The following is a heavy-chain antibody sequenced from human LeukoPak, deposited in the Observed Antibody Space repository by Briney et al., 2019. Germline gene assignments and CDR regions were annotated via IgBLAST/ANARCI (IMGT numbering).Heavy chain of an antibody. Sequence: SETLSLTRTVSGASISSSTYYWGWIRQPPGKGLEWIGYIYYRGSTNYNPSLKSRVTISLDASKNQFSLKLSSVTAADTAVYYCARDPIAVAGFDYWGQGTLVTVSS. CDR3: ARDPIAVAGFDY. CDR2: IYYRGST. CDR1: GASISSSTYY. J-gene: IGHJ4*02. V-gene: IGHV4-61*01. D-gene: IGHD6-19*01.